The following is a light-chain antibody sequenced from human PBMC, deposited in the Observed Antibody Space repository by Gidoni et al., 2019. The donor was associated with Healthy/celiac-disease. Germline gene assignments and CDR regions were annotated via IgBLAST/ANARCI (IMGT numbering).Light chain of an antibody. J-gene: IGKJ2*01. Sequence: IVMTRSPNSLALSLRVRATITCTSSQSVLYSSNNKNYLAWYQQKPGQAPKLLIYGASTRESGVPDRFSGSGSGTDFTLTISSLQAEDVAVYYCQQYYSTPRTFGQGTKLEIK. CDR3: QQYYSTPRT. CDR1: QSVLYSSNNKNY. V-gene: IGKV4-1*01. CDR2: GAS.